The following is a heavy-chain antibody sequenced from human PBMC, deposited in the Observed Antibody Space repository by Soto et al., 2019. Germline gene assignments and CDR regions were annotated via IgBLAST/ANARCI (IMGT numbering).Heavy chain of an antibody. CDR1: GYTFSGNY. J-gene: IGHJ5*02. D-gene: IGHD6-13*01. CDR2: INTKSGGT. V-gene: IGHV1-2*02. Sequence: QAQLVQSGAEVKKPGASVKVSCMASGYTFSGNYLHWVRQAPGQGLEWMGWINTKSGGTGYAQKLPGRVTMTTDTSTSAAYMELSSLRAADTAVYYCARGIAAPRLSWFGPWGQGTLVTVSS. CDR3: ARGIAAPRLSWFGP.